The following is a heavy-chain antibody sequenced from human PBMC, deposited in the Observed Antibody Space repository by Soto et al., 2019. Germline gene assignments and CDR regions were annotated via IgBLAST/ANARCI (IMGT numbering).Heavy chain of an antibody. CDR3: ARTPTIYYGMDV. D-gene: IGHD1-1*01. J-gene: IGHJ6*02. Sequence: QVQLVESEGGVVQPGRSLRLSCAASGFTFSSYAMHWVRQAPGKGLEWVAVISYDGSNKYYADSVKGRFTISRDNSKNTLYLQMNSLRAEDTAVYYCARTPTIYYGMDVWGQGTTVTVSS. CDR2: ISYDGSNK. V-gene: IGHV3-30-3*01. CDR1: GFTFSSYA.